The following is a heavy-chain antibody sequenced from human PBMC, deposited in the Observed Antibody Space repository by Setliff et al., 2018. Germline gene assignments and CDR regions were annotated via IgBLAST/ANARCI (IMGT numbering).Heavy chain of an antibody. CDR2: INSDGSST. D-gene: IGHD1-1*01. CDR3: ARGPWKHSAYYYYYYMDV. CDR1: GFTFRSYE. V-gene: IGHV3-74*01. Sequence: PGGSLRLSCAASGFTFRSYEMNWVRQTPGKGLEWVSYINSDGSSTSYADSVKGRFTISRDNAKNTLYLQMNSLRAEDTAVYYCARGPWKHSAYYYYYYMDVWGKGTTVTVSS. J-gene: IGHJ6*03.